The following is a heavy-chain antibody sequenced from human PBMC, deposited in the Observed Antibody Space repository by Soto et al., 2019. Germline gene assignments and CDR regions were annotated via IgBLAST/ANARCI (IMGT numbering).Heavy chain of an antibody. CDR2: IWYDGSNK. CDR1: GVTFSSYG. J-gene: IGHJ4*02. D-gene: IGHD6-13*01. CDR3: ARDLGAAGTGGGLGY. V-gene: IGHV3-33*01. Sequence: PGGSLRLSCAASGVTFSSYGMHWVRQAPGKGLEWVAVIWYDGSNKYYADSVKGRFTISRDNSKNTLYLQMNSLRAEDTAVYYCARDLGAAGTGGGLGYWGQGTLVTVSS.